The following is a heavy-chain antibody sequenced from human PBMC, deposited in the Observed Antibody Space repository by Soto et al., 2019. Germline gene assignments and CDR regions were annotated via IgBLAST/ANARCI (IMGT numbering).Heavy chain of an antibody. Sequence: PGGSLRLSFAASGFTFSSYWMSWVRQAPGKGLEGVDKIKKDGSEKYYVDSVKVRLTISIDNSKNSMYLQMNSLRAEDTAVYYCASDGYVRYYDSIGYYYNXWGQGTPVPVSX. CDR1: GFTFSSYW. V-gene: IGHV3-7*03. J-gene: IGHJ4*02. CDR3: ASDGYVRYYDSIGYYYNX. CDR2: IKKDGSEK. D-gene: IGHD3-22*01.